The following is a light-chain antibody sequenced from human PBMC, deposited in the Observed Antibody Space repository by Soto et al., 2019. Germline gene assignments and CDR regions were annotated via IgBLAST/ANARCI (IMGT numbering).Light chain of an antibody. CDR1: QSISSR. CDR2: KAS. J-gene: IGKJ3*01. CDR3: QQYNSYSS. Sequence: DIQMTQSPPTLSASVGDRVTITCRASQSISSRLAWYQQKPGRAPKLLIYKASSLESGVPSRFSGSGSGTDFTLTISRLQPDVFSTYYCQQYNSYSSFGPGTKVDIK. V-gene: IGKV1-5*03.